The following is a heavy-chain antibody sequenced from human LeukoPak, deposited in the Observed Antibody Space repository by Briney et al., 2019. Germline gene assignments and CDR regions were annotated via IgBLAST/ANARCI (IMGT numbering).Heavy chain of an antibody. Sequence: ASVKVSCKASGYTFTTYYMHWVRQVPGQGLEWMGVLNPSGGSASYAQNFQGRVTMTRDTSTSTVYMELSSLRSEDTAVYYCAREDIDYWGQGTLVTVSS. CDR3: AREDIDY. V-gene: IGHV1-46*01. D-gene: IGHD2-15*01. CDR2: LNPSGGSA. CDR1: GYTFTTYY. J-gene: IGHJ4*02.